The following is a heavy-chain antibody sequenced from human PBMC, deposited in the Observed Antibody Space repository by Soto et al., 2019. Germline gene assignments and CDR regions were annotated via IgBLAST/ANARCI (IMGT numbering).Heavy chain of an antibody. J-gene: IGHJ5*02. CDR2: IYYSGGT. V-gene: IGHV4-59*01. CDR3: ARGYCSSTSCYIWDNWFDP. Sequence: QVQLQESGPGLVKPSETLSLTCTVSGGSISSYYWSWIRQPPGKGLEWIGYIYYSGGTNYNPSLKSRVTISVDTSKTQFSLKLSSVTAADTAVYYCARGYCSSTSCYIWDNWFDPWGQGTLVTVSS. D-gene: IGHD2-2*02. CDR1: GGSISSYY.